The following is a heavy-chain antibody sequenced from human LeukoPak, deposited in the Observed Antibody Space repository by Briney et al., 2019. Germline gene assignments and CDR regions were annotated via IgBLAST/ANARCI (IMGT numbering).Heavy chain of an antibody. Sequence: SETLSLTCTVSGGSISSGDYYWRWIRQPPGKGLEWIGYIYYSGSTYYNPSLKSRVTISVDTSKNQFSLKLSSVTAADTAVYYCARDRVPAAILSIWGQGTLVTVSS. V-gene: IGHV4-30-4*08. CDR2: IYYSGST. J-gene: IGHJ4*02. CDR1: GGSISSGDYY. D-gene: IGHD2-2*02. CDR3: ARDRVPAAILSI.